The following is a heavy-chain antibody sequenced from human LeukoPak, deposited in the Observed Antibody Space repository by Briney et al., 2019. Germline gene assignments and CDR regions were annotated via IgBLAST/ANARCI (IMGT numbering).Heavy chain of an antibody. Sequence: SETLSLTCAVSGGSISSSNWWSWVRQPPGKGLEWIGEIYHSGSTNYNPSPKSRVTISVDKSKNQFSLKLSSVTAADTAVYYCARDLTDHGSATGWFDPWGQGTLVTVSS. CDR1: GGSISSSNW. J-gene: IGHJ5*02. CDR3: ARDLTDHGSATGWFDP. D-gene: IGHD3-10*01. V-gene: IGHV4-4*02. CDR2: IYHSGST.